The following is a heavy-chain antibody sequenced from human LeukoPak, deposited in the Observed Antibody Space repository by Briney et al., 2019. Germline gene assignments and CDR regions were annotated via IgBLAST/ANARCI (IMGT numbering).Heavy chain of an antibody. Sequence: SETLSLTCAVYGGSFSGYYWSWIRQPPGKGLEWVGEINHTEGTNDNPSLKSRVTISVDTSKNQFSLKLSSVTAADTAVYYRARHGSYGSGNYYNAPIDYWGQGTLVTVSS. CDR1: GGSFSGYY. V-gene: IGHV4-34*01. J-gene: IGHJ4*02. D-gene: IGHD3-10*01. CDR3: ARHGSYGSGNYYNAPIDY. CDR2: INHTEGT.